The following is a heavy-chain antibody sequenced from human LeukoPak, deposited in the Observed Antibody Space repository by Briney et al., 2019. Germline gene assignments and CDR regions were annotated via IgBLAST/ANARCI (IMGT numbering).Heavy chain of an antibody. CDR3: ARVGEVAARHFDY. V-gene: IGHV3-53*05. CDR1: GFTVSSNY. J-gene: IGHJ4*02. Sequence: GGSLRLSCAASGFTVSSNYMSWVRQAPGKGLEWVSIIYSGGSTFYADSVKGRFTISRDNSKNTLYLQMNSLRAEDTAVYYCARVGEVAARHFDYWGQGTLVTVSS. CDR2: IYSGGST. D-gene: IGHD6-6*01.